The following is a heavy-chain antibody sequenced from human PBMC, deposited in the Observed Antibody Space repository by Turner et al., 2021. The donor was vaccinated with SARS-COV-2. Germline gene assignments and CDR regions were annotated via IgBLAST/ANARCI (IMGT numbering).Heavy chain of an antibody. J-gene: IGHJ4*02. Sequence: QVQLVESGGGVVQPGRSLRLSCAASGFTFSSYAMHWVRQAPGKGLEWVAVISYDESDKYYADSVKGRFIISRDNSKNTLYLQMNSLRAEDTAVYYCARATYLLGYCANGVCYPDYWGQGTLVTFSS. CDR1: GFTFSSYA. V-gene: IGHV3-30-3*01. CDR3: ARATYLLGYCANGVCYPDY. CDR2: ISYDESDK. D-gene: IGHD2-8*01.